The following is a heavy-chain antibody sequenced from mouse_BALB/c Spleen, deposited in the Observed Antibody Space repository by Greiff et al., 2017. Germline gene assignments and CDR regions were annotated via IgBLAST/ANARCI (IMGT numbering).Heavy chain of an antibody. CDR2: IWSGGST. V-gene: IGHV2-2*02. CDR3: ARTYYGSSGTFAY. D-gene: IGHD1-1*01. CDR1: GFSLTSYG. Sequence: QVQLKESGPGLVQPSQSLSITCTVSGFSLTSYGVHWVRQSPGKGLEWLGVIWSGGSTDYNAAFISRLSISKDNSKSQVFFKMNSLQANDTAIYYCARTYYGSSGTFAYWGQGTLVTVSA. J-gene: IGHJ3*01.